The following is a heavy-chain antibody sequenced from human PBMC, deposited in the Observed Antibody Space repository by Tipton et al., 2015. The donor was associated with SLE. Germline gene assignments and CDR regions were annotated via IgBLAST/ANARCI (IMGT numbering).Heavy chain of an antibody. Sequence: QVQLVQSGAEVKKPGSSVKVSCKASGGTFSSYAISWVRQAPGQGLEWMGGIIPLFGTANYAQKFQGRVTITTNESTSTVYMELSSLRSDDTAVYYCATCTTGTTFYSYFYMDVWGKGTTVSVSS. V-gene: IGHV1-69*01. D-gene: IGHD1-1*01. CDR2: IIPLFGTA. CDR3: ATCTTGTTFYSYFYMDV. J-gene: IGHJ6*03. CDR1: GGTFSSYA.